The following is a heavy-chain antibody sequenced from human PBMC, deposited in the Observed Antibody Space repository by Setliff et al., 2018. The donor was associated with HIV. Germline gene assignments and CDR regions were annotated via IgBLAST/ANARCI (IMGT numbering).Heavy chain of an antibody. CDR2: IYHSGST. D-gene: IGHD2-8*01. CDR3: ARGLPTTGPDF. V-gene: IGHV4-38-2*01. Sequence: SETLSLTCAVSSYSISSGYYWGWIRQPPGKGLEWIGNIYHSGSTYYNPSLKSRVTISVDTSKNQFSLKLSSVTAADTAVYYCARGLPTTGPDFWGQGTLVTVSS. CDR1: SYSISSGYY. J-gene: IGHJ4*02.